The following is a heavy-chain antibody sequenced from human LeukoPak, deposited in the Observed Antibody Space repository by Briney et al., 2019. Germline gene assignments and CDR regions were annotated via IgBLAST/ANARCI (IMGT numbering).Heavy chain of an antibody. D-gene: IGHD2-21*02. Sequence: GRSLRLSCAASGLTFGNSWVDWVRQAPGKGLGWVSVINADGSTTSSADSVKGRFTISRDNARNTLSLEMNTLAIEDTAVYYCTVFVDPPDSDGFDVWGQGTMITVSS. J-gene: IGHJ3*01. V-gene: IGHV3-74*01. CDR1: GLTFGNSW. CDR2: INADGSTT. CDR3: TVFVDPPDSDGFDV.